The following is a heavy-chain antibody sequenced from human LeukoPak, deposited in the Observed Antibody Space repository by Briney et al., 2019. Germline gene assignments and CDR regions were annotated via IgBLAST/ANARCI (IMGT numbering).Heavy chain of an antibody. CDR3: ACLTTADAFDI. D-gene: IGHD3-22*01. Sequence: PSETLSLTCTVSGGSISSSSYNWGWIRQPPGKGLEWIGSIYYSGSTNYNPSLKSRVTISVDTSKNQFSLKLSSVTAADTAVYYCACLTTADAFDIWGQGTMVTVSS. CDR2: IYYSGST. J-gene: IGHJ3*02. CDR1: GGSISSSSYN. V-gene: IGHV4-39*07.